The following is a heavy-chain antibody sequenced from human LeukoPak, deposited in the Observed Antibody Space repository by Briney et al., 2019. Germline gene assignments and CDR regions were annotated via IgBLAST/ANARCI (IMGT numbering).Heavy chain of an antibody. CDR1: GYTFTDYY. CDR2: INPNNGDT. CDR3: ARANFLYCSSTTCLFDY. D-gene: IGHD2-2*01. J-gene: IGHJ4*02. Sequence: ASVKVSCKASGYTFTDYYMHWVRQAPGQGFEWMGWINPNNGDTNYAQKFQGRVTMTRDTSISTAHMELSRLRSDDTAVYYCARANFLYCSSTTCLFDYWGQGTLVIVSS. V-gene: IGHV1-2*02.